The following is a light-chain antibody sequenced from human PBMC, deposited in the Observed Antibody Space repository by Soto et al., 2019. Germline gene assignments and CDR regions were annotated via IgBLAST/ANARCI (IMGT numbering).Light chain of an antibody. CDR1: QSISTW. CDR2: KAS. J-gene: IGKJ4*01. CDR3: QQYNSYSPLT. Sequence: DIQMHQSPTTLSSSVGARVTITCRASQSISTWLAWYQQKPGKAPKLLIYKASGLESGVPSRFSGGGSGTDFTLTISSLQPDDFATYYCQQYNSYSPLTFGGRAKVDI. V-gene: IGKV1-5*03.